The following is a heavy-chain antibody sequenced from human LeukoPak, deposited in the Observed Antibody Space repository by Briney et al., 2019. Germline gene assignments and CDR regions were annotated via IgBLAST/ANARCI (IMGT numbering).Heavy chain of an antibody. D-gene: IGHD3-22*01. CDR3: AKRPRDSSGYYLGAFDG. J-gene: IGHJ3*01. CDR2: ISASGVDT. CDR1: GFTFSSYA. Sequence: PGGSLRLSCAASGFTFSSYAMTWVRQAPGKGLEWVSVISASGVDTYYPDSVKGRFTISRDNSKNTLYLHMSSLRAEDTAVYFCAKRPRDSSGYYLGAFDGWGQGTTVTVSS. V-gene: IGHV3-23*01.